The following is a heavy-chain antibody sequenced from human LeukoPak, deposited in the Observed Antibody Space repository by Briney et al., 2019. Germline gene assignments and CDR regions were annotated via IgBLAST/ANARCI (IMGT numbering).Heavy chain of an antibody. CDR1: GFTFSSYS. CDR2: ISSSSSYI. Sequence: TGGSLRLSCAASGFTFSSYSMNWVRQAPGKGLEWVSSISSSSSYIYYADSVKGRFTISRDDAKNSLYLQMNSLRAEDTAVYYCARGDYYDTVVWRAFDIWGQGTMVTVSS. D-gene: IGHD3-22*01. CDR3: ARGDYYDTVVWRAFDI. V-gene: IGHV3-21*01. J-gene: IGHJ3*02.